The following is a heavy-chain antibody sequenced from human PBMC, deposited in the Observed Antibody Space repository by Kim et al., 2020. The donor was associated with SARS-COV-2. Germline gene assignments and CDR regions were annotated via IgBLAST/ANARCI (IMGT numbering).Heavy chain of an antibody. CDR1: GYTFTGYY. V-gene: IGHV1-2*06. CDR2: INPNSGGT. D-gene: IGHD5-12*01. CDR3: ARDQSLVVAETPI. Sequence: ASVKVSCKASGYTFTGYYMHWVRQAPGQGLEWMGRINPNSGGTNYAQKFQGRVTMTRDTSISTAYMELSRLRSDDTAVYCCARDQSLVVAETPIWGQGTLVTVSS. J-gene: IGHJ4*02.